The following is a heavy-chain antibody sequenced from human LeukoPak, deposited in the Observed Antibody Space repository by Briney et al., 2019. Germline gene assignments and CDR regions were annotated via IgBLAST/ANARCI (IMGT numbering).Heavy chain of an antibody. CDR1: GFTFSSYG. J-gene: IGHJ4*02. V-gene: IGHV3-30*02. CDR2: IRYDGSNK. CDR3: AKVKVWFGDYFDY. Sequence: GGSLRLSCAASGFTFSSYGMHWVRQAPGKGLEWVAFIRYDGSNKYYADSVKGRFTISRDNSKNTLYLQMNSLRAEDTAVYYCAKVKVWFGDYFDYWGQGTLVTVSS. D-gene: IGHD3-10*01.